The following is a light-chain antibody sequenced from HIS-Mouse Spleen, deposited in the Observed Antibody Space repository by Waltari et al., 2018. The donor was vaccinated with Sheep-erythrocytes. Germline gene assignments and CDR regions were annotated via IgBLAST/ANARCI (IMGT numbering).Light chain of an antibody. CDR1: ALPKQS. Sequence: SYELTQPPSVSVSPGQTARNTCSGDALPKQSAYWYQQKPGQAPVLVIYKDSERPSGIPERFSGSSSGTTVTLTISGVQAEDEADYYCQSADSSGTYRVFGGGTKLTVL. CDR3: QSADSSGTYRV. J-gene: IGLJ2*01. V-gene: IGLV3-25*03. CDR2: KDS.